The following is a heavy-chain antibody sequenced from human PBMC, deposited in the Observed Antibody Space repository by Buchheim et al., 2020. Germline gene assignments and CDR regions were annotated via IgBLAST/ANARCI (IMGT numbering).Heavy chain of an antibody. V-gene: IGHV4-59*01. CDR1: GGSISSYY. J-gene: IGHJ4*02. D-gene: IGHD6-13*01. CDR2: IYYSGST. Sequence: QVQLQESGPGLVKPSETLSLTCTVSGGSISSYYWSWIRQPPGKGLEWIGYIYYSGSTNYNPSLKSRVTISVDTSKNQFSLKLSSVTAADTAVYYCARDMQLDGNDYWGQGTL. CDR3: ARDMQLDGNDY.